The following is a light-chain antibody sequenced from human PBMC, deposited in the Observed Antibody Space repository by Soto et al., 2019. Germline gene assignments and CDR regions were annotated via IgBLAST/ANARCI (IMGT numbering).Light chain of an antibody. Sequence: QSALTQPRSVSGSPGQSVTISCTGASSDVGDYNYVSWYQQRPGKAPKLMIYDVSKRPSGVPDRFSGSKSGNTASLTISGLQADDEADYYCCSYTGTYTRYVFGSGTKLTVL. CDR1: SSDVGDYNY. J-gene: IGLJ1*01. CDR3: CSYTGTYTRYV. V-gene: IGLV2-11*01. CDR2: DVS.